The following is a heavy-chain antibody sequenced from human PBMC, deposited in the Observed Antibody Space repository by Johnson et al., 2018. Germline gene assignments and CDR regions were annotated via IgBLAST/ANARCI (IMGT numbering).Heavy chain of an antibody. CDR1: GFPFRDYA. CDR3: TGYHSEGWSLHYCDP. J-gene: IGHJ5*02. V-gene: IGHV3-49*03. CDR2: IRSTSYGATT. D-gene: IGHD6-19*01. Sequence: EVQLVESGGGLVPPGRSLRLSCTAYGFPFRDYAMSWFRQAPGKGLEWVGYIRSTSYGATTDYAASVRGRFTISRDDSKSIADLQLNRPKPEDTAVYYCTGYHSEGWSLHYCDPWGQGTRVRVSS.